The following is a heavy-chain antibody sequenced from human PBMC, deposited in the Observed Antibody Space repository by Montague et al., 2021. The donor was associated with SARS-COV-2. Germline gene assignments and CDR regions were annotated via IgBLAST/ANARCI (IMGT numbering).Heavy chain of an antibody. V-gene: IGHV3-48*03. CDR2: ISTSAYTT. Sequence: SLRLSCPASGFTFSNHDMNWVRQAPGKGPEWISYISTSAYTTSYAGSVKGRFTISRDNDKNSLYLQMNSLRVEDTAVYYCTRDYRSIVGDGLDIWGQGTKVTVSS. D-gene: IGHD3-16*02. J-gene: IGHJ3*02. CDR3: TRDYRSIVGDGLDI. CDR1: GFTFSNHD.